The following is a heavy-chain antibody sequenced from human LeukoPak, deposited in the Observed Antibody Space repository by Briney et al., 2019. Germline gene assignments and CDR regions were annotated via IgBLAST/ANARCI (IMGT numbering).Heavy chain of an antibody. CDR3: AKGYDSSGYYGDY. J-gene: IGHJ4*02. D-gene: IGHD3-22*01. CDR1: GFTFSSYA. Sequence: GGSLRLSCAASGFTFSSYAMSWVRQAPGKGLEWVSAISGSGGSTYYADSVKGRFTIYRDNSKITLYLQMNSLRAEDTAVYYCAKGYDSSGYYGDYWGQGTLVTVSS. V-gene: IGHV3-23*01. CDR2: ISGSGGST.